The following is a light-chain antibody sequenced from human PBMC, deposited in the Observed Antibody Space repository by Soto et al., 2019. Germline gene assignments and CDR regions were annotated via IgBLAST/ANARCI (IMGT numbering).Light chain of an antibody. Sequence: EIVLTQSPATLSLSPGERATLSCGASQSVSSSSLAWYQQKPGLAPRLLIDDASSRATGIPDRFSGSGSGTDFTLTISRLEPEDFAVYYCQQYGSSPWTFGQGTKVDIK. CDR1: QSVSSSS. CDR2: DAS. J-gene: IGKJ1*01. V-gene: IGKV3D-20*01. CDR3: QQYGSSPWT.